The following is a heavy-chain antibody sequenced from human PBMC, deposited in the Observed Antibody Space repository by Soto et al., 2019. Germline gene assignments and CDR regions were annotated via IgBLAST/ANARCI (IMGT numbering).Heavy chain of an antibody. V-gene: IGHV4-31*03. J-gene: IGHJ4*02. CDR2: IYYSGTT. CDR3: ARSPHGKQFDF. Sequence: NPSETLSLTCSVSGGSISGGGNYWSWIRQHPGMGLEWIGYIYYSGTTYTNPSLKSRITLSVDTSKNQYPLKVSSVTAADTAVYYCARSPHGKQFDFWGQGTLVTVSS. CDR1: GGSISGGGNY.